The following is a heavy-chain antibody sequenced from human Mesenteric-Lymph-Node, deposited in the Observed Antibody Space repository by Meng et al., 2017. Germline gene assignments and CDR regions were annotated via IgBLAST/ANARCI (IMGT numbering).Heavy chain of an antibody. CDR2: INHSGST. V-gene: IGHV4-34*01. CDR1: GGSFSGYY. Sequence: QVHLQQWGVGLLKPSETLSLTCAVYGGSFSGYYWSWIRQPPGKGLEWIGEINHSGSTNYNPSLKSRVTISVDTSKNQFSLRLSSVTAADTAVYYCARVGAYCGGDCYHPRWGQGTLVTVSS. D-gene: IGHD2-21*02. J-gene: IGHJ4*02. CDR3: ARVGAYCGGDCYHPR.